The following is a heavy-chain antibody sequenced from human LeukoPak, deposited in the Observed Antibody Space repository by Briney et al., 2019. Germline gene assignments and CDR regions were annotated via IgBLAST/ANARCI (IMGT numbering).Heavy chain of an antibody. CDR1: GFTFSSYA. D-gene: IGHD6-19*01. CDR3: AREGVAVAGCFDY. V-gene: IGHV3-30*04. J-gene: IGHJ4*02. CDR2: ISYDGSNK. Sequence: GGSLRLSCAASGFTFSSYAMHWVRQAPGKGLEWVAVISYDGSNKYYADSVKGRFTISRDNSKNALYLQMNSLRAEDTAVYYCAREGVAVAGCFDYWGQGTLVTVSS.